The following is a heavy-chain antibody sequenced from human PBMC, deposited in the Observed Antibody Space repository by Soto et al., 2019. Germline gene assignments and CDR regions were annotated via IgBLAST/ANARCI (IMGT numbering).Heavy chain of an antibody. J-gene: IGHJ4*02. D-gene: IGHD2-15*01. CDR2: IWYDGSNK. CDR3: ARDMCSGGSCRGDY. Sequence: QVQLVESGGGVVQPGRSLRLSCAASGFTFSSYGMHWVRQAPGKGLEWVAVIWYDGSNKYYADSVKGRFTISRDNSKNTLYLQMNSLGAEDTAVYYCARDMCSGGSCRGDYWGQGTLVTVSS. CDR1: GFTFSSYG. V-gene: IGHV3-33*01.